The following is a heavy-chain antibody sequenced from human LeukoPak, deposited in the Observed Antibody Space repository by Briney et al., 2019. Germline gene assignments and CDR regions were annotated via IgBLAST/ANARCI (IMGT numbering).Heavy chain of an antibody. J-gene: IGHJ6*02. Sequence: PSETLSLTCAVYGGSFSGYYWSWIRQPPGKGLEWIGEINHSGSTNYNPSLKSRVTISIDTSKNQFSLKLSSVTAADMAVYYCARSRITIFGVVIGMDVWGQGTTVTVSS. V-gene: IGHV4-34*01. D-gene: IGHD3-3*01. CDR3: ARSRITIFGVVIGMDV. CDR1: GGSFSGYY. CDR2: INHSGST.